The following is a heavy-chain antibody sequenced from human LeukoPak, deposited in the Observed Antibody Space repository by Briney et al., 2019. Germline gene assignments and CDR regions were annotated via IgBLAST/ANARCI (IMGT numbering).Heavy chain of an antibody. V-gene: IGHV1-8*01. D-gene: IGHD1-7*01. CDR2: MNPNSGNT. J-gene: IGHJ5*02. Sequence: ASVKVSCKASGYTFTSYDINWVRQATGQGLEWMGWMNPNSGNTGYAQKFQGRVTMTRNTSISTAYMELSSLRSEDTAAYYCARDPEAGTTGGYNWFDPWGQGTLVTVSP. CDR1: GYTFTSYD. CDR3: ARDPEAGTTGGYNWFDP.